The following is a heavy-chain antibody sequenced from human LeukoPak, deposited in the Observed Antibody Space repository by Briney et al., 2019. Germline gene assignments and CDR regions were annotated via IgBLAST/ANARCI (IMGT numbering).Heavy chain of an antibody. CDR3: AKELLANYDSSGYHPRAYYYYYYMDV. CDR2: IRYDGSNK. D-gene: IGHD3-22*01. CDR1: GFTFSSYG. V-gene: IGHV3-30*02. J-gene: IGHJ6*03. Sequence: GGSVRLSCAASGFTFSSYGMHWVRQAPGKGLEWVAFIRYDGSNKYYADSVKGRFTISRDNSKNTLYLQMNSLRAEDTAVYYCAKELLANYDSSGYHPRAYYYYYYMDVWGKGTTVTISS.